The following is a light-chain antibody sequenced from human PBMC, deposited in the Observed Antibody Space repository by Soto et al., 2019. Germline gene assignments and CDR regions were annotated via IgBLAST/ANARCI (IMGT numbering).Light chain of an antibody. CDR1: QIVSSY. V-gene: IGKV3-11*01. J-gene: IGKJ5*01. Sequence: EIVMTQSPSTLSVSPWERATLSRRASQIVSSYFAWYQHKPGQAPRLLIYDASNRATGIPARFIGSGSGTDFTLTISSLEPGAFAVYYCQQRANWPTITFGQGTRLEIK. CDR3: QQRANWPTIT. CDR2: DAS.